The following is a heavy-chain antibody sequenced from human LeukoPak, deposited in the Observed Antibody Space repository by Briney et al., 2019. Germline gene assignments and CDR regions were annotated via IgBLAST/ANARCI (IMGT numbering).Heavy chain of an antibody. V-gene: IGHV3-21*01. D-gene: IGHD5-24*01. CDR1: GFTFSSYA. Sequence: GGSLRLSCAASGFTFSSYAMNWVRQAPGKGLEWVSSISSSSSSYIYYADSVKGRFTISRDNAKNSLYLQMNSLRAEDTAVYYCARGRDGYIPHFDYWGQGTLVTVSS. CDR3: ARGRDGYIPHFDY. CDR2: ISSSSSSYI. J-gene: IGHJ4*02.